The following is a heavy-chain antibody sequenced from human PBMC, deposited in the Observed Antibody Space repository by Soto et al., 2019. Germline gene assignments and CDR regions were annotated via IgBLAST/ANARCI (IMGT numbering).Heavy chain of an antibody. CDR2: ISGTGSST. CDR3: AKNTHYADTSGYYPFDY. Sequence: PGGSLRLSCAASGFTFTSYAMSWVRQAPGKGLEWVSHISGTGSSTYYADSVKGRFTISRDDSKNTMYLQMSSLRAEDTAVYYCAKNTHYADTSGYYPFDYWGQGTLVTVSS. V-gene: IGHV3-23*01. D-gene: IGHD3-22*01. CDR1: GFTFTSYA. J-gene: IGHJ4*02.